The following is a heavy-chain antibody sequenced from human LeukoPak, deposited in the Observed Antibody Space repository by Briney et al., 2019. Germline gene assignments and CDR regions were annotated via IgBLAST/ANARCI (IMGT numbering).Heavy chain of an antibody. J-gene: IGHJ3*02. CDR3: ARVRLRLGMFDAFDI. CDR1: GGSFRGSF. Sequence: PSETLSLTCAVYGGSFRGSFWTWIRQPPGKGLEWIGEINHSGSTSYNPSLKSRVTISLDTSKNQFSLKLSSVTAADTAAYYCARVRLRLGMFDAFDIWGQGTMVTVSS. CDR2: INHSGST. V-gene: IGHV4-34*01. D-gene: IGHD3-3*01.